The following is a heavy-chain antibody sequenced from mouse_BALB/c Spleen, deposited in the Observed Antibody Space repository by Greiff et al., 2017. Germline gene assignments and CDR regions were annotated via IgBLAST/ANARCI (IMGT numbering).Heavy chain of an antibody. CDR2: INPGSGGT. D-gene: IGHD4-1*01. J-gene: IGHJ4*01. CDR3: ARGNSKLGRGAMDY. Sequence: QVQLQQPGAELVRPGASVKLSCKASGYSFTSYWMNWVKQRPGQGLEWIGVINPGSGGTNYNEKFKGKATLTADKSSSTAYMQLSSLTSDDSAVYFCARGNSKLGRGAMDYWGQGTSVTVSS. V-gene: IGHV1-54*01. CDR1: GYSFTSYW.